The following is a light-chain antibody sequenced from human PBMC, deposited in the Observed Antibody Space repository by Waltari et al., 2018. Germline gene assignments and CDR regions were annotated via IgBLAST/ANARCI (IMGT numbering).Light chain of an antibody. CDR3: SSYTSSSTWV. CDR2: DVS. V-gene: IGLV2-14*01. Sequence: QSALTQPASVSGSPGQSITISCTGTSSDVGGYNYVSWYQQHPGKAPKLMIYDVSKRPSGVSNRFSGSKSGNTDSLTISGLQAEDEADYYCSSYTSSSTWVFGTGTKVTVL. CDR1: SSDVGGYNY. J-gene: IGLJ1*01.